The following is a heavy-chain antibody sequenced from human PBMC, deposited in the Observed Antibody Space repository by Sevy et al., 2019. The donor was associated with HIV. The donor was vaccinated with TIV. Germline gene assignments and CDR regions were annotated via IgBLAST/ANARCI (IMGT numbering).Heavy chain of an antibody. CDR3: ARDDGPDYCYFDMDV. CDR2: ISYDGSNK. Sequence: GGSLRLSCAASGFTFSSYAMHWVRQAPGKGLEWVAVISYDGSNKYYADSVKGRFTISRDNSKNTLYLQMDGLRAEDTALYYCARDDGPDYCYFDMDVWGQGTTVTVSS. CDR1: GFTFSSYA. V-gene: IGHV3-30-3*01. J-gene: IGHJ6*02.